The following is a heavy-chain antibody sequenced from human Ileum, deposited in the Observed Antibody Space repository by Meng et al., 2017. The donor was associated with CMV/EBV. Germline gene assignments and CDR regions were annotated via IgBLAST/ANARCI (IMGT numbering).Heavy chain of an antibody. J-gene: IGHJ4*02. D-gene: IGHD3-10*01. CDR3: AREGVGLSPGGFDY. CDR1: GDSVSSNSAA. CDR2: TYYRSKWYN. V-gene: IGHV6-1*01. Sequence: QTRSLTGAISGDSVSSNSAAWNWSRQSPSRGLEWLGRTYYRSKWYNDYAVSVKSRITINPDTSKNQFSLQLNSVTPEDTAVYYCAREGVGLSPGGFDYWGQGTLVTVS.